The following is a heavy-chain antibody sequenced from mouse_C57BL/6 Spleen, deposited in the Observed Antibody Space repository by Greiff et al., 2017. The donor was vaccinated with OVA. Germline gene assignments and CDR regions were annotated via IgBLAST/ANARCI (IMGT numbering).Heavy chain of an antibody. CDR3: ALANWDLYFDY. J-gene: IGHJ2*01. D-gene: IGHD4-1*01. Sequence: EVQLQESGPGLVKPSQSLSLTCSVTGYSITSGYYWNWIRQFPGNKLEWMGYISYDGSNNYNPSLKNRISITRDTSKNQFFLKLNSVTTEDTATYYCALANWDLYFDYWGQGTTLTVSS. V-gene: IGHV3-6*01. CDR2: ISYDGSN. CDR1: GYSITSGYY.